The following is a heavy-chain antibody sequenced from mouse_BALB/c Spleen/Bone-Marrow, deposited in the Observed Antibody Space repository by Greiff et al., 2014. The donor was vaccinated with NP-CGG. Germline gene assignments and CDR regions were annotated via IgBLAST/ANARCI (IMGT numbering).Heavy chain of an antibody. CDR1: GYTFTNSW. D-gene: IGHD2-14*01. CDR2: IHPNSGNT. J-gene: IGHJ2*01. CDR3: ARHHRYAYYFDY. V-gene: IGHV1S130*01. Sequence: QVQLQQPRSVLVRPGASVKLSCKASGYTFTNSWIHWAKQRPGQGLEWIGEIHPNSGNTNYNEKFKGKATLTADISSSTAYVDLSSLTSEDSAVYYCARHHRYAYYFDYWGQGTTPTVSS.